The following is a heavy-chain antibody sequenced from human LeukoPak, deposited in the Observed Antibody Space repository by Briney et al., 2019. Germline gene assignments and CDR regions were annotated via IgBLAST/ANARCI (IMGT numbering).Heavy chain of an antibody. V-gene: IGHV4-34*01. J-gene: IGHJ4*02. CDR1: GGSFSGYY. CDR3: ARGRITMVRGAMTYYFDY. CDR2: INYSGST. Sequence: SETLSLTCAVYGGSFSGYYWSWIRQPPGKGLEWIGEINYSGSTNYNPSLKSRVTISVDTSKNQFSLKLSSVTAADTAVYYCARGRITMVRGAMTYYFDYWGQGTLVTVSS. D-gene: IGHD3-10*01.